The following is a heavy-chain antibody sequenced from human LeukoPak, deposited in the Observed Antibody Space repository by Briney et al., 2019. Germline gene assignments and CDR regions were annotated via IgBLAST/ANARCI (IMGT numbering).Heavy chain of an antibody. Sequence: GSLRLSCAASGFTFNTYAMSWVRQAPGKGLEWVSSMSGSGSSTYYADSVKGRFTISRDNSKNTLYLRMNSLRAEDTALYYCASARGDSSEYKWGQGTLVTVSS. CDR2: MSGSGSST. CDR1: GFTFNTYA. CDR3: ASARGDSSEYK. D-gene: IGHD6-19*01. V-gene: IGHV3-23*01. J-gene: IGHJ4*02.